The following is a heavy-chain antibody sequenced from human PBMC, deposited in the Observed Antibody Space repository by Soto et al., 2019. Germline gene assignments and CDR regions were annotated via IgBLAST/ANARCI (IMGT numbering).Heavy chain of an antibody. Sequence: SETLSLTCTVSGVSISNTDYSWGWIRQPPGKGLEWVGTMYYSGSTYYNPSLKSRVTVSVDTSRKQVSLKLTSVTAADTAVYYCGRHSTPWESNWFQPWGQGTLVTVSS. J-gene: IGHJ5*02. V-gene: IGHV4-39*01. CDR3: GRHSTPWESNWFQP. CDR1: GVSISNTDYS. D-gene: IGHD1-26*01. CDR2: MYYSGST.